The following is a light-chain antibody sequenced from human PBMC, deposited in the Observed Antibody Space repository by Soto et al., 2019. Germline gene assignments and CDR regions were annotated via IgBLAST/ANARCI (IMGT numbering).Light chain of an antibody. CDR3: HQYGSSRNT. CDR2: DAV. CDR1: QSVTGTN. Sequence: IVLTQSPVTLSLSPGEGATLSCRASQSVTGTNLAWYQQRAGQAPRLLIYDAVRRATGIPDRFSGSGSGTDFTLTISRLEPEDFAVYYCHQYGSSRNTFGQGTKLEIK. V-gene: IGKV3-20*01. J-gene: IGKJ2*01.